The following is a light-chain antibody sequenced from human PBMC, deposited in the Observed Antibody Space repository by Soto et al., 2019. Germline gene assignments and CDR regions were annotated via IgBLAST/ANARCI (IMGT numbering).Light chain of an antibody. CDR1: SRDIGTSNL. CDR2: EVT. CDR3: YSFTGISTSLCV. V-gene: IGLV2-23*02. J-gene: IGLJ1*01. Sequence: QSVLTQPASVSGSPGQSITISCTGSSRDIGTSNLVSWYQQYPGKAPKLIIYEVTKRPSGISYRFSGSKSGNTASLTISGLQPEDEATYYCYSFTGISTSLCVFRTGTEVTVL.